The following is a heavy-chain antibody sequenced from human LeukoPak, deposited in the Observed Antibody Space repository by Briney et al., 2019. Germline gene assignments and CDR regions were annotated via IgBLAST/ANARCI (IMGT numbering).Heavy chain of an antibody. CDR2: LNNDGTIT. D-gene: IGHD3-22*01. CDR1: RFTFTSYW. CDR3: AKSVRGSSGYLDY. J-gene: IGHJ4*02. Sequence: GGSLRLPCAASRFTFTSYWMNWVRQAPGKGLMWVARLNNDGTITSYADSVKGRFTISRDNSKNTLYLQMNSLRAEDTAVYYCAKSVRGSSGYLDYWGQGTLVTVSS. V-gene: IGHV3-74*01.